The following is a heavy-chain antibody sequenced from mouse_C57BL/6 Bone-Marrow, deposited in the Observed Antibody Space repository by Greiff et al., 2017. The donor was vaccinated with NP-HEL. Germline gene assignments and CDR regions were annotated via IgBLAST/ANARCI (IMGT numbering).Heavy chain of an antibody. CDR3: VYSNYVTFNFDY. Sequence: QVQLQQPGAELVKPGASVKLSCKASGYTFTSYWMHWVKQRPGQGLEWIGMIHPNSGRTNYNEKFKSKATLTVDKSSSTAYMQRHSLTSEDSAVYYYVYSNYVTFNFDYWCQGTTLTVSS. J-gene: IGHJ2*01. CDR2: IHPNSGRT. V-gene: IGHV1-64*01. D-gene: IGHD2-5*01. CDR1: GYTFTSYW.